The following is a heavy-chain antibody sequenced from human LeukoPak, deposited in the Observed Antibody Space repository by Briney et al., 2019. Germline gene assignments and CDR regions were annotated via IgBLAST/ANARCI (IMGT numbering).Heavy chain of an antibody. V-gene: IGHV3-48*03. CDR3: ARDKRSRWFGESTYYFDY. Sequence: PGGSLRLSCAASGFTFSSYGMNWVRQAPGKGLEWVSYISSSGSTIYYADSVKGRFTISRDNAKNSLYLQMNSLRAEDTAVYYCARDKRSRWFGESTYYFDYWGQGTLVTVSS. CDR2: ISSSGSTI. CDR1: GFTFSSYG. J-gene: IGHJ4*02. D-gene: IGHD3-10*01.